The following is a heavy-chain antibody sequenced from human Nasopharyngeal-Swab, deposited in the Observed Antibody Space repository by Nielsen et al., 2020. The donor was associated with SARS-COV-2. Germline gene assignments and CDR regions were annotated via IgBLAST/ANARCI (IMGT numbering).Heavy chain of an antibody. Sequence: GGSLRLSCAASGFTYDDYAMHWVRQAPGKGLEWVSGITWNSGTGHTDSVKGRFTISRDNARNSLYLQMNSLRVDDTALYYCTKGRADYSNPSFDNWGQGTLVTVSS. V-gene: IGHV3-9*01. D-gene: IGHD4-11*01. CDR3: TKGRADYSNPSFDN. CDR2: ITWNSGT. J-gene: IGHJ4*02. CDR1: GFTYDDYA.